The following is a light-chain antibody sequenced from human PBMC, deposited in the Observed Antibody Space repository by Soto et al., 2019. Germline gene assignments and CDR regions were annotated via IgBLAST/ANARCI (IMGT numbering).Light chain of an antibody. CDR1: NSNIGTNT. V-gene: IGLV1-44*01. J-gene: IGLJ2*01. Sequence: QPVLTQPPSVSGTPGQRVTISCSGSNSNIGTNTVNWYQQLPGAAPKVLMYADNQRPSRVPDRFSGSKSGTSASLAISGLLSEDEADYYCAAWDDSLRGVVFGGGTKLTVL. CDR2: ADN. CDR3: AAWDDSLRGVV.